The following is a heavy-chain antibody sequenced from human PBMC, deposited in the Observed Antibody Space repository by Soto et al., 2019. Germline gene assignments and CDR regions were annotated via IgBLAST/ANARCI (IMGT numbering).Heavy chain of an antibody. D-gene: IGHD2-2*01. CDR1: GCSISSGDYY. CDR2: IYYSGST. J-gene: IGHJ5*01. V-gene: IGHV4-30-4*01. CDR3: ATAVYCRSAGCSNWFDP. Sequence: PSETLSLTCTVSGCSISSGDYYWSWIRQPPGKGLEWIGYIYYSGSTYYNPSLKSRVIISLDTSENQFSLKLTSVSAADTAVYYCATAVYCRSAGCSNWFDPWGQGTSVTVSS.